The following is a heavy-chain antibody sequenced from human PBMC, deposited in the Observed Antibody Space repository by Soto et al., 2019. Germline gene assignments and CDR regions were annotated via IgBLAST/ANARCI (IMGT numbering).Heavy chain of an antibody. J-gene: IGHJ4*02. CDR2: ISSSSSYI. Sequence: EVQLVESGGGLVKPGGSLRLSCAASGLPFSDYSMSWVRQAPGKGLEWVSSISSSSSYIYYADSVKGRFTISRDNAKNSLYLQMNSLRDEDTAVYYCGAGRYFDNWGQGTLVTVSS. CDR3: GAGRYFDN. D-gene: IGHD6-13*01. CDR1: GLPFSDYS. V-gene: IGHV3-21*01.